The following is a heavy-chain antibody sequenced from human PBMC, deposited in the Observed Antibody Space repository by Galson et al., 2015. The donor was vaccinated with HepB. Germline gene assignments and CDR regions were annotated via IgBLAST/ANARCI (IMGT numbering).Heavy chain of an antibody. CDR1: GYTLTELS. J-gene: IGHJ6*02. Sequence: SVKVSCKVSGYTLTELSMHWVRQAPGKGLEWMGGVDPGNDETVYARKFQGKVAMTEDTSTDTAYMEWSSLSSEDTAVYYCAVGVSWDVWGQGTTVIVSS. CDR2: VDPGNDET. V-gene: IGHV1-24*01. D-gene: IGHD3-16*01. CDR3: AVGVSWDV.